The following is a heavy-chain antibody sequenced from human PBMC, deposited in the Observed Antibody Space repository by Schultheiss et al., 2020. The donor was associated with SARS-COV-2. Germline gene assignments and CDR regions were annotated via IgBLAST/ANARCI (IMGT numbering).Heavy chain of an antibody. D-gene: IGHD3-3*01. CDR3: ARDLGEIENYHFWSGYYLGWFDP. J-gene: IGHJ5*02. V-gene: IGHV3-30*04. Sequence: GGSLRLSCAASGFTFSSYAMHWVRQAPGKGLEWVAVISYDGSNKYYGDSVKGRFTISRDNSKNTLYLQMNSLRAEDTAVYYCARDLGEIENYHFWSGYYLGWFDPWGQGTLVTVSS. CDR2: ISYDGSNK. CDR1: GFTFSSYA.